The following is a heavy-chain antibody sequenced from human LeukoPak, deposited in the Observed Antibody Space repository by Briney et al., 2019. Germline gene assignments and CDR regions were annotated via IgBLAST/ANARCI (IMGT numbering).Heavy chain of an antibody. CDR1: GYTFNSYY. CDR2: INPSGGST. J-gene: IGHJ6*03. CDR3: ARASPRGLAAYYYYYTDG. D-gene: IGHD3-10*01. V-gene: IGHV1-46*02. Sequence: VASVKVSCKASGYTFNSYYMYWVRQAPGEGLEWMGIINPSGGSTTYAQKFQGRVTMTSDTSTSTVHMEMNSLRSEDTAVYYCARASPRGLAAYYYYYTDGWGKGTTVTVSS.